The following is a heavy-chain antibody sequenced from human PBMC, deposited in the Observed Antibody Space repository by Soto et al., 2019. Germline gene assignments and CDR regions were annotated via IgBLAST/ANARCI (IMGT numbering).Heavy chain of an antibody. V-gene: IGHV3-23*01. CDR2: ISSSGGTI. CDR3: AKDQVAACRYYYYGMDV. Sequence: EVQLLESGGGLVQPGGSLRLSCAASGFTFSNYAMSWVRQAPGKGLEWVSSISSSGGTIYYADSVKGRFTISRDNSKNTLYLQVNSLRAEDTAIYFCAKDQVAACRYYYYGMDVWGQGTTVTVSS. D-gene: IGHD1-26*01. J-gene: IGHJ6*02. CDR1: GFTFSNYA.